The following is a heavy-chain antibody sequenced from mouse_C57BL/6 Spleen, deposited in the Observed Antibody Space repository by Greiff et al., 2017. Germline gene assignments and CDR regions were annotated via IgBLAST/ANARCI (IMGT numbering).Heavy chain of an antibody. D-gene: IGHD3-1*01. V-gene: IGHV8-12*01. CDR1: GFSLSTSGMG. Sequence: QVTLKECGPGILQSSQTLSLTCSFSGFSLSTSGMGVSWIRQPSGKGLEWLAHIYWDEDKRYNPSLKSRLTISKDTSRNQVFLKITSVDTADTATYYCARREDSAEGAMDYWGQGTSVTVSS. J-gene: IGHJ4*01. CDR3: ARREDSAEGAMDY. CDR2: IYWDEDK.